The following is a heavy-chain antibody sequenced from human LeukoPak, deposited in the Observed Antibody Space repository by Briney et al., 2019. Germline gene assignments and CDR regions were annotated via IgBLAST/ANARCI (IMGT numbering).Heavy chain of an antibody. CDR1: GFTFSNSW. D-gene: IGHD2-2*01. Sequence: PGGSLRLSCAASGFTFSNSWMHWVCQAPEKGLEWVADIKCDGIEKCYVDSVKGRLTISRDNAKNSLYLQVNSLRAEDMTVYYCVRGVGSSTSCYVRAFDIWGQGTMVTVSS. V-gene: IGHV3-52*01. CDR2: IKCDGIEK. J-gene: IGHJ3*02. CDR3: VRGVGSSTSCYVRAFDI.